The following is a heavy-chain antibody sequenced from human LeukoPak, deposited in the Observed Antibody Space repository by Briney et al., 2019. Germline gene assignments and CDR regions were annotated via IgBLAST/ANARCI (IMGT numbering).Heavy chain of an antibody. Sequence: PSETLSLTCTVSGDSISSYYWSWFRQPPGKGLEWIGHIYYSGSNNYNPSLKSRVTISVDTSKNQFSLNLSSVTAADTAVYYCARHAERYFDRWFDPWGQGTLVTVSS. CDR3: ARHAERYFDRWFDP. V-gene: IGHV4-59*08. CDR1: GDSISSYY. CDR2: IYYSGSN. J-gene: IGHJ5*02. D-gene: IGHD3-9*01.